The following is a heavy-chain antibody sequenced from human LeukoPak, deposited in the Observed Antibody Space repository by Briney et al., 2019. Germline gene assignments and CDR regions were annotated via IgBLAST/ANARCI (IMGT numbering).Heavy chain of an antibody. J-gene: IGHJ4*02. D-gene: IGHD3-10*01. Sequence: PGGSLRLSCAASGFTVSSNYMSWVRQAPGKGLEWVSVIYSGGSTYYADSVKGRFTISRDNSKNTLYLQTNSLRAEDTAVYYCARVGSSSIIFDYWGQGTLVTVSS. V-gene: IGHV3-53*01. CDR1: GFTVSSNY. CDR3: ARVGSSSIIFDY. CDR2: IYSGGST.